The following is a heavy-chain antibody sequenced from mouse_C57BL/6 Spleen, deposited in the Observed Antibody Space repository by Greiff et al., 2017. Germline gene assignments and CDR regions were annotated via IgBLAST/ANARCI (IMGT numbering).Heavy chain of an antibody. CDR3: ARRGTTVRAGFAY. CDR2: INPNNGGT. V-gene: IGHV1-18*01. D-gene: IGHD1-1*01. CDR1: GYTFTDYN. Sequence: VQLQQSGPELVKPGASVKIPCKASGYTFTDYNMDWVKQSHGKSLEWIGDINPNNGGTIYNQKFKGKATLTVDKSSSTAYMELRSLTSEDTAVYYCARRGTTVRAGFAYWGQGTLVTVSA. J-gene: IGHJ3*01.